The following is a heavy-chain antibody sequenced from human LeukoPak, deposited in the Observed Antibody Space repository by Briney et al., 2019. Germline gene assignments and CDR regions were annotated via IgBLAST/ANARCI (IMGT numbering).Heavy chain of an antibody. J-gene: IGHJ5*02. V-gene: IGHV4-39*01. Sequence: EPSETLSLTCTVSGDSISRDNHFWAWFRQPPGKGPEWIGRLHSSGGTYLNPSLSSLESRVTMSVDTSKNPFSPTLTSVTAPDSAVYYCARLINTGVGGRGWPDPWGQGTLVTVSS. CDR3: ARLINTGVGGRGWPDP. CDR1: GDSISRDNHF. D-gene: IGHD3-10*01. CDR2: LHSSGGT.